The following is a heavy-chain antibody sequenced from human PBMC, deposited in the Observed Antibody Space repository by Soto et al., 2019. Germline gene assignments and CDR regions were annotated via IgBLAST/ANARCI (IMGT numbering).Heavy chain of an antibody. Sequence: SETLSLTCTVSGGSISSYYWSWIRQPPGKGLEWIGYIYYSGSTNYNPSLKSRVTISVDTSKNQFSLKLSSVTAADTAVYYCARGGWTYYYDSSGYYLDYWGQGTLVTVSS. J-gene: IGHJ4*02. CDR3: ARGGWTYYYDSSGYYLDY. D-gene: IGHD3-22*01. V-gene: IGHV4-59*01. CDR1: GGSISSYY. CDR2: IYYSGST.